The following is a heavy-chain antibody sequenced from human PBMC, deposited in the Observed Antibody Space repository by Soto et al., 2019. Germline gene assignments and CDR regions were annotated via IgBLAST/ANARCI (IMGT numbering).Heavy chain of an antibody. J-gene: IGHJ4*02. CDR3: AADISAYYVLDY. CDR2: VYWDDDE. D-gene: IGHD3-22*01. V-gene: IGHV2-5*02. CDR1: GFSLSTRGVG. Sequence: QITLKESGPTLVKPTQTLTLTCTFSGFSLSTRGVGVGWIRQPPGKALEWLGLVYWDDDERYSPSLKSRVTINTDTSTNQVVLISTNMDPVRALVYYSAADISAYYVLDYWGQGTLVTVSS.